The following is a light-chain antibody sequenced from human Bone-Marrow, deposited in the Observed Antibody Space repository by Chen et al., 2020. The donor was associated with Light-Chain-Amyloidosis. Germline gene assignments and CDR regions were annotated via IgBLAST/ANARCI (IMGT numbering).Light chain of an antibody. V-gene: IGKV3-15*01. CDR3: QQYNNWPGLL. CDR2: GAS. Sequence: EIVMTQSPATLSVSPGERATLSCRDSQSVSSNLAWYQQKPGQAPRLLIYGASTRATGIPARFSGSGSGTEFTLTISSLQSEDFAVYYCQQYNNWPGLLFGGGTKVEIK. CDR1: QSVSSN. J-gene: IGKJ4*01.